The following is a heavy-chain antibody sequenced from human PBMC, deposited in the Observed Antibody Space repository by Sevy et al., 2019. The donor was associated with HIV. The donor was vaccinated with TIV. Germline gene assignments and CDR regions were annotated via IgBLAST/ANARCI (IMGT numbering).Heavy chain of an antibody. Sequence: GGSLRLSCTASGFDFPNAWMNWVRQVPGKGLEWVGHIKSITDGGAAEYAEPVKGRFTSSRNDSKNTLYLQMNSLNVDDTAVYFCSTDDLISYWGRGTLVTVSS. V-gene: IGHV3-15*07. CDR1: GFDFPNAW. D-gene: IGHD3-3*02. CDR3: STDDLISY. CDR2: IKSITDGGAA. J-gene: IGHJ4*02.